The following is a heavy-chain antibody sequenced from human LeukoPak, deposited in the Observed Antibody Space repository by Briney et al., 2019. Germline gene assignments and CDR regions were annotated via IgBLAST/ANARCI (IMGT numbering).Heavy chain of an antibody. CDR3: ARHSGYSYGYAYYYYYMDV. CDR2: NYYSGST. D-gene: IGHD5-18*01. J-gene: IGHJ6*03. Sequence: SETLSLTCTVSGGSISSSSYYWGWIRQPPGKGLEWIGSNYYSGSTYYNPSLKSRVTISVDPSKNQFSLKLSSVTAADTAVYYCARHSGYSYGYAYYYYYMDVWGKGTTVTVSS. CDR1: GGSISSSSYY. V-gene: IGHV4-39*01.